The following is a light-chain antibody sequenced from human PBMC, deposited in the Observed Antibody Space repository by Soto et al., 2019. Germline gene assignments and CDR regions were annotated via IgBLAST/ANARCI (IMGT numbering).Light chain of an antibody. CDR3: GSWDSSLSAYV. V-gene: IGLV1-51*01. CDR1: SSNIGGNS. CDR2: DDN. Sequence: SVLAHPPSVSAAPGHKVTIAFSGSSSNIGGNSVSWYQQLPGTAPKLLIYDDNKRPSGIPDRFSGSKSGTSATLGITGFQTGDEADYYCGSWDSSLSAYVFGTGTKVTVL. J-gene: IGLJ1*01.